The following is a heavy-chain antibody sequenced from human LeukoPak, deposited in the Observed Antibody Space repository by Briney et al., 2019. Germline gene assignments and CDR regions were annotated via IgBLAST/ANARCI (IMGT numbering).Heavy chain of an antibody. V-gene: IGHV3-23*01. CDR1: GFTFSSYE. CDR2: ISGSTGNT. J-gene: IGHJ3*02. D-gene: IGHD3-22*01. Sequence: GGSLRLSCAASGFTFSSYEMNWVRQAPGKGLEWVSAISGSTGNTYYADSVKGRFTISRDNSKNTVYLQMNSPRAEDTAVYYCAKDPPYYYDSSGYGGGAFDIWGQGTMVTVSS. CDR3: AKDPPYYYDSSGYGGGAFDI.